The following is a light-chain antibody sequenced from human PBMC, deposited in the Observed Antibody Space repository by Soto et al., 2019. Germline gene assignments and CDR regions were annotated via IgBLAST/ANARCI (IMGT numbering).Light chain of an antibody. CDR3: QQYGSSPYT. Sequence: EIVLTQSPGTLSLSPGERATLSCRASQSVRSRILAWYQQKPGQAPRLLMYGASSRAIGIPDRFSGTGSGTDFTLTISRLEPEDFAVYYCQQYGSSPYTFGLGTKLEIK. V-gene: IGKV3-20*01. CDR1: QSVRSRI. CDR2: GAS. J-gene: IGKJ2*01.